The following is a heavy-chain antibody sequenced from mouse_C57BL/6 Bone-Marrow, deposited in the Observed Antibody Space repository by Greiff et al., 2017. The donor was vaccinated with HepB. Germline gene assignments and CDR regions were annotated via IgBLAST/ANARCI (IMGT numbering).Heavy chain of an antibody. Sequence: EVQLVESGGGLVQPKGSLKLSCAASGFTFNTYAMHWVRQAPGKGLEWVARIRSKSSNYATYYADAVKDRFTISRDDSQSMLYLQMHNLKTEDTAMYYGVVDWGYFDVWGTGTTVTVSS. CDR2: IRSKSSNYAT. CDR1: GFTFNTYA. D-gene: IGHD2-4*01. J-gene: IGHJ1*03. V-gene: IGHV10-3*01. CDR3: VVDWGYFDV.